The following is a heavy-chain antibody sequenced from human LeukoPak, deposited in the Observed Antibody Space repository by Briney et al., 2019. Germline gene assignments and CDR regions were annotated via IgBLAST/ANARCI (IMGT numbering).Heavy chain of an antibody. V-gene: IGHV4-34*01. Sequence: PSETLSLTCAVYGGSFSGYYWSWIRQPPGKGLEWSGEINHSGSTNYNPSLKSRVTISVDTSKNQFSLKLSSVTAADTAVYYCARGHRVGYYDILTGYYRDNWFDPWGQRTPVTVSS. J-gene: IGHJ5*02. CDR1: GGSFSGYY. CDR3: ARGHRVGYYDILTGYYRDNWFDP. D-gene: IGHD3-9*01. CDR2: INHSGST.